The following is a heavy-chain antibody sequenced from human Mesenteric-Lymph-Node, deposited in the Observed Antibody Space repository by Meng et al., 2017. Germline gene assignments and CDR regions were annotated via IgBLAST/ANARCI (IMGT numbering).Heavy chain of an antibody. D-gene: IGHD4-17*01. Sequence: GSLRLSCTVSGGSISSYFWSWIRQPPGKGLEWIGYIYYSGSTNYNPSLKSRVTISVDTSKNQFSLNLSSVTVADSAVYYCARVDGDYIVDYWGQGTLVTVSS. CDR2: IYYSGST. J-gene: IGHJ4*02. CDR3: ARVDGDYIVDY. V-gene: IGHV4-59*01. CDR1: GGSISSYF.